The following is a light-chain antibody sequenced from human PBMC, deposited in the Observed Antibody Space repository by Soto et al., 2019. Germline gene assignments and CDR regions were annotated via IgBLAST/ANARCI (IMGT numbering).Light chain of an antibody. V-gene: IGLV1-51*02. CDR2: EDN. Sequence: QSVLTQPPSVSAAPGQEVTISCSGSSCNIGIDFVSWYQHLPGTAPKLLIYEDNNRPSWIPDRFSGSKPGTLATLVITGLQTGDEADYYCGAWDISLSGGVFGGGTQLTVL. J-gene: IGLJ2*01. CDR1: SCNIGIDF. CDR3: GAWDISLSGGV.